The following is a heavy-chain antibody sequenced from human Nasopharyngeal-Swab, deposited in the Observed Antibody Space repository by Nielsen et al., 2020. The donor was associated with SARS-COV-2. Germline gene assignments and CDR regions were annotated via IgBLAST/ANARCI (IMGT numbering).Heavy chain of an antibody. Sequence: GGSLISCAASGFTFSSYWMSWVRQAPGKGLEWVANIKQDGSEKYYVDSVKGRFTISRDNAKNSLYLQMNSLRAEDTAVYYCARDSKVRVVGFDYWGQGTLVTVSS. D-gene: IGHD3-10*01. CDR3: ARDSKVRVVGFDY. CDR2: IKQDGSEK. J-gene: IGHJ4*02. V-gene: IGHV3-7*01. CDR1: GFTFSSYW.